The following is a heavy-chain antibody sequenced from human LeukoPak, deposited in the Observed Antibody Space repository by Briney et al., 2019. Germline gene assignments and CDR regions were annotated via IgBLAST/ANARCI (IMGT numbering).Heavy chain of an antibody. V-gene: IGHV4-34*01. Sequence: SETLSLTCAVYGASLSYDYWSCIRQAPGKGLEWLGEINHSGSITYNPSLRSRVTISAEKSKSQFSLRLASVTAADTAVYYCAKGVWAPRFDSWGQGTLVTVSS. CDR2: INHSGSI. CDR3: AKGVWAPRFDS. D-gene: IGHD7-27*01. CDR1: GASLSYDY. J-gene: IGHJ5*01.